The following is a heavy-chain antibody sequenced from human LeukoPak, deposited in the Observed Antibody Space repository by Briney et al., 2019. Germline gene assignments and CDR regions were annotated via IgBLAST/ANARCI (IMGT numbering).Heavy chain of an antibody. CDR2: ISAYNGNT. CDR1: GYTFTSYG. D-gene: IGHD3-10*01. Sequence: GASVKVSCKASGYTFTSYGISWVRQAPGQGLEWMGWISAYNGNTNYAQKLQGRVTMTTDTSTSTAYMELRSLRSDDTAVYYCARGAYYYGSGSYVIGYWGQGTLVTVSS. J-gene: IGHJ4*02. V-gene: IGHV1-18*01. CDR3: ARGAYYYGSGSYVIGY.